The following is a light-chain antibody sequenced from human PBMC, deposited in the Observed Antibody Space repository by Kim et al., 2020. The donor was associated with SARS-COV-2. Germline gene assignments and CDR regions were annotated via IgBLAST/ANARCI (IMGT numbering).Light chain of an antibody. Sequence: VAPGKPARISCGGNNLGSKSVHWYQQKPGQAPVLVIYYDSDRPSGIPERFSGSNSGNTATLTISRVEAGDEADYYCQVWDSSSDVVFGGGTQLTVL. V-gene: IGLV3-21*04. J-gene: IGLJ2*01. CDR3: QVWDSSSDVV. CDR2: YDS. CDR1: NLGSKS.